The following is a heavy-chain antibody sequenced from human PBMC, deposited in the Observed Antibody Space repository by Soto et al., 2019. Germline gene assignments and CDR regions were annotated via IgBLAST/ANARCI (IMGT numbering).Heavy chain of an antibody. CDR3: ARDRVLARKDDY. J-gene: IGHJ4*02. V-gene: IGHV1-69*08. CDR2: IIPILGIA. Sequence: QVQLVQSGAEVKKPGSSVKVSCKASGGTFSSYTISWVRQAPGQGLEWMGRIIPILGIAIYAQKFQGRVMITADKPTSTADMELSSLRSEDTAVYYCARDRVLARKDDYWGQGTLVTVSS. D-gene: IGHD2-8*01. CDR1: GGTFSSYT.